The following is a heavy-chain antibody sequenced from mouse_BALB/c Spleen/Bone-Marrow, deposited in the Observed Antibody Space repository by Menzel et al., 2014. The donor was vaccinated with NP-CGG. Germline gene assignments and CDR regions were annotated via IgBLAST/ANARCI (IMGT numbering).Heavy chain of an antibody. V-gene: IGHV7-3*02. CDR3: ARYDGYSDNAMDY. D-gene: IGHD2-3*01. CDR2: IRNKANGYTT. J-gene: IGHJ4*01. CDR1: GFTFTDYY. Sequence: EVKLQESGGGLVQPGSSLRLSCATSGFTFTDYYMNWVRQPPGKALEWLGFIRNKANGYTTEFSASVKGRFTTSRDNSQSILYLQMNTLRAEDSATYYCARYDGYSDNAMDYWGQGTSVTVSS.